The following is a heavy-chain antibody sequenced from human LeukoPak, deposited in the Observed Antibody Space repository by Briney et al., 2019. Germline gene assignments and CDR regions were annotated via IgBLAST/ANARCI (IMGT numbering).Heavy chain of an antibody. Sequence: ASVTVSCKPSRYTFTRYYMHWLRQAPAQGLEWMGMINPSRGNTSYAQKLQGRVTMTRDTSTSTVYMELSSLRSEGTAVYYCARARYYYYNMDVWGKGTTVTVS. CDR3: ARARYYYYNMDV. CDR2: INPSRGNT. J-gene: IGHJ6*03. CDR1: RYTFTRYY. V-gene: IGHV1-46*03.